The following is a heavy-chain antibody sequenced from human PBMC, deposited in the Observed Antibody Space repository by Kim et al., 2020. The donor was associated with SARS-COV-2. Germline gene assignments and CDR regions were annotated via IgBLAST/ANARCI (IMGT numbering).Heavy chain of an antibody. CDR3: ARDLDCSSTSCYYYYYGMDV. J-gene: IGHJ6*02. CDR1: GGTFSSYA. CDR2: IIPIFGTA. D-gene: IGHD2-2*01. V-gene: IGHV1-69*13. Sequence: SVKVSCKASGGTFSSYAISWVRQAPGQGLEWMGGIIPIFGTANYAQKFQGRVTITADESTSTAYMELSSLRSEDTAVYYCARDLDCSSTSCYYYYYGMDVWGQGTTVTVSS.